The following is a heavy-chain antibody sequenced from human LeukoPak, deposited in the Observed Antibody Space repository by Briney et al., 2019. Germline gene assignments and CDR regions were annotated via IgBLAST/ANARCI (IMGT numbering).Heavy chain of an antibody. CDR1: GCSISSYY. CDR2: IYYTGST. Sequence: SETLSLTCTASGCSISSYYTNWVRQSPGKGLEWIGNIYYTGSTNYNPSFKGRVTTSVDTSKNQISLTSASVTAPDITVVHCTRGAIGWYLLDYWGRGTLVTVSS. J-gene: IGHJ4*02. D-gene: IGHD6-19*01. V-gene: IGHV4-59*01. CDR3: TRGAIGWYLLDY.